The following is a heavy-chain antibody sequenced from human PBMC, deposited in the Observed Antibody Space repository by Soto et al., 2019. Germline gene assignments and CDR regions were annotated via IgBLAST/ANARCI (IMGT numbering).Heavy chain of an antibody. CDR2: ISGYNGNT. J-gene: IGHJ6*02. CDR1: GYTFSSYG. Sequence: ASVKGSCKGSGYTFSSYGISWLRKAPGQGLEGMGWISGYNGNTYYAQKFQGRVTMTTDTSTSTAYMELNSLRAEDTAIYYCAKSAGYYYYYGMDVWGQGTTVTVSS. D-gene: IGHD6-13*01. CDR3: AKSAGYYYYYGMDV. V-gene: IGHV1-18*01.